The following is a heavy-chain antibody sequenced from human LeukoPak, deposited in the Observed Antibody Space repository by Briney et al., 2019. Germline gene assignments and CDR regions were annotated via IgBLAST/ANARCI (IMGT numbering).Heavy chain of an antibody. CDR3: ARTRDSSSWYRCAFDI. D-gene: IGHD6-13*01. V-gene: IGHV4-34*01. CDR2: INHSGST. Sequence: PSETLSLTCAVYGGSFSGYYWSWIRQPPGKGLEWIGEINHSGSTNYNPSLKSRVTISVDTSKNQFSLKLSSVTAADTAVYYCARTRDSSSWYRCAFDIWGQGTMVTVSS. CDR1: GGSFSGYY. J-gene: IGHJ3*02.